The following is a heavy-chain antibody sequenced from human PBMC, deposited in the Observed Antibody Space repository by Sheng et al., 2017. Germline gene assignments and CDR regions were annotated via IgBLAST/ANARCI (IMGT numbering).Heavy chain of an antibody. V-gene: IGHV4-34*01. D-gene: IGHD2-15*01. J-gene: IGHJ4*02. CDR1: GGSFSGYY. CDR2: INHSGST. Sequence: QVQLQQWGAGLLKPSETLSLTCAVYGGSFSGYYWSWIRQPPGKGLEWIGEINHSGSTNYNPSLKSRVTISVDTSKNQFSLKLSSVTAADTAVYYCARGNDEAPHGGNTPNWYYFDYWGQGTLVTVSS. CDR3: ARGNDEAPHGGNTPNWYYFDY.